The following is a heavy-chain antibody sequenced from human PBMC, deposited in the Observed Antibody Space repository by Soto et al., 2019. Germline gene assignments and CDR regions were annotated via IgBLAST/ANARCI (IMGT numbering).Heavy chain of an antibody. CDR3: ARGVARSGFDP. D-gene: IGHD6-19*01. CDR1: GDSVSSNTAA. V-gene: IGHV6-1*01. Sequence: SQTLSLTCALSGDSVSSNTAAWNWIRSSPSRGLEWLGRTYYRSNWRHDYAVSVKSRITVNPDTSKNHFSLQLNSVTPDDTAVYYFARGVARSGFDPWGQATLVTVSS. J-gene: IGHJ5*02. CDR2: TYYRSNWRH.